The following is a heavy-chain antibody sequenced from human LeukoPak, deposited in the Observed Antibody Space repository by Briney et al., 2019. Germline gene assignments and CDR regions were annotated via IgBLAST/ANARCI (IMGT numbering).Heavy chain of an antibody. CDR2: IYYSGST. D-gene: IGHD6-13*01. J-gene: IGHJ3*02. V-gene: IGHV4-59*12. CDR1: GGSISSYY. CDR3: ARETASSSWPWGHAFDI. Sequence: ASETLSLTCTVSGGSISSYYWSWIRQPPGKGLEWIGYIYYSGSTNYNPSLKSRVTISVDTSKNQFSLKLSSVTAADTAVYYCARETASSSWPWGHAFDIWGQGTMVTVSS.